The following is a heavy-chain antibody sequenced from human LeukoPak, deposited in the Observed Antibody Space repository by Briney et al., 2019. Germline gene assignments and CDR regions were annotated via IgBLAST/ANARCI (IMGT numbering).Heavy chain of an antibody. Sequence: PGGSLRLSCAASGFTFSSYWMHWVRQAPGKGLVWVSRINTDGSSTSYADSVKGRFTISRDNAKNTLYLQMNSLRAEDTAVYYCARDPDCSSTSCYKYYYYMDVWGKGTTVTVSS. CDR2: INTDGSST. CDR3: ARDPDCSSTSCYKYYYYMDV. CDR1: GFTFSSYW. V-gene: IGHV3-74*01. D-gene: IGHD2-2*02. J-gene: IGHJ6*03.